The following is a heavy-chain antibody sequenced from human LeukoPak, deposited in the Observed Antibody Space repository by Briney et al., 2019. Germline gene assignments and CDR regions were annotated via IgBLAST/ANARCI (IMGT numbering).Heavy chain of an antibody. V-gene: IGHV3-48*03. Sequence: GGSLRLSCAVSGFTLSSYNMNWVRQAPGKGLEWVSYIRNSGNTIYYADSVKGRFTISRDNAKNSLYLQMNSLRAEDTAVYYCAELGITMIGGVWGKGTTVTISS. CDR1: GFTLSSYN. J-gene: IGHJ6*04. CDR3: AELGITMIGGV. CDR2: IRNSGNTI. D-gene: IGHD3-10*02.